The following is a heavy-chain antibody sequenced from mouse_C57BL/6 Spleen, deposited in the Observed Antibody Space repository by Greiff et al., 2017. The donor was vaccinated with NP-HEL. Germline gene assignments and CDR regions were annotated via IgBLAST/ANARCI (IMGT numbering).Heavy chain of an antibody. J-gene: IGHJ2*01. Sequence: QVQLQQSGAELVMPGASVKLSCKASGYTFTSYWMHWVKQRPGQGLEWIGEIDPSDSYTNYNQKFKGKSTLTVDKSSSTAYMQLSSLTSEDSAVYYCARAGSYLDYWGQGTPLTVSS. CDR3: ARAGSYLDY. V-gene: IGHV1-69*01. CDR1: GYTFTSYW. CDR2: IDPSDSYT. D-gene: IGHD3-3*01.